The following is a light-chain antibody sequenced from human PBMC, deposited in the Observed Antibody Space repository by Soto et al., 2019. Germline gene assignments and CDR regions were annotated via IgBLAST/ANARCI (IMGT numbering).Light chain of an antibody. CDR1: SSDVGSYNF. CDR2: EVS. J-gene: IGLJ3*02. V-gene: IGLV2-23*02. CDR3: CSYGGSNLYVM. Sequence: QSVLTQPASVSGSPGQSITISCTGSSSDVGSYNFVSWYQQHPGKTPTLMIYEVSKRPSGVSNRFSGSKSGNTASLTISGLQAEDEADYYCSYGGSNLYVMFGGGTQLTVL.